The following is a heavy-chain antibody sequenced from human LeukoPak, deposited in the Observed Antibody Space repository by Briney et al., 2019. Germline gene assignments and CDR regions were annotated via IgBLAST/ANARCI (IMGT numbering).Heavy chain of an antibody. V-gene: IGHV1-69*04. CDR1: GGTFSSYA. J-gene: IGHJ6*02. CDR2: IIPILGIA. CDR3: ASERGPVLRYFDWLSSYYYGMDV. D-gene: IGHD3-9*01. Sequence: EASVKVSCKASGGTFSSYAISWVRQAPGQGLEWMGRIIPILGIANYAQRFQGRVTITADKSTSTAYMELSSMRSEDTAVYYCASERGPVLRYFDWLSSYYYGMDVWGQGTTVTVSS.